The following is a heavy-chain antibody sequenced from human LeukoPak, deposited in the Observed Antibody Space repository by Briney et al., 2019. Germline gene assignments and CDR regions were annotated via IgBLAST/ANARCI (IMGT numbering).Heavy chain of an antibody. CDR1: GGSFSGYY. CDR2: INHSGST. CDR3: ARGSYDFWSGYLRSAKDYFDY. V-gene: IGHV4-34*01. J-gene: IGHJ4*02. D-gene: IGHD3-3*01. Sequence: PSETLSLTCAVYGGSFSGYYWSWIRQPPGKGLEWIGEINHSGSTNYNPSLKSRVTISVDTSKNQFSLKLSSVTAADTAVYYCARGSYDFWSGYLRSAKDYFDYWGQGTLVTVSS.